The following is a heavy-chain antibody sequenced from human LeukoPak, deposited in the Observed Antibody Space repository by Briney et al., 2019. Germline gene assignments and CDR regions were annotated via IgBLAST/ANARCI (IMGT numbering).Heavy chain of an antibody. CDR3: ARVSSSWYQDWYFDL. V-gene: IGHV4-38-2*02. CDR2: IFHSGST. J-gene: IGHJ2*01. D-gene: IGHD6-13*01. Sequence: SETLSLTCTVSGYSITSGQYWGWIRQPPEKGLEWIGTIFHSGSTYYNPSLKSRVTISVDTSKNQFSLKLSSVTAADTAVYYCARVSSSWYQDWYFDLWGRGTLVTVSS. CDR1: GYSITSGQY.